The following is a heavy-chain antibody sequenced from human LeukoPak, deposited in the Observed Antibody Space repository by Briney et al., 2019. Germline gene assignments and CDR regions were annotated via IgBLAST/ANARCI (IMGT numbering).Heavy chain of an antibody. CDR1: GFTMSHYG. J-gene: IGHJ4*02. CDR2: IRSAVETT. Sequence: PGGSLRLSCAASGFTMSHYGVSWVRQAPGKGPEWISGIRSAVETTHYADSVKGRFIISRDNSKNALSLQLNSLRPEDTALYYCAKHFCTGLGCSLFDSWGQGTLVTVSS. CDR3: AKHFCTGLGCSLFDS. D-gene: IGHD3/OR15-3a*01. V-gene: IGHV3-23*01.